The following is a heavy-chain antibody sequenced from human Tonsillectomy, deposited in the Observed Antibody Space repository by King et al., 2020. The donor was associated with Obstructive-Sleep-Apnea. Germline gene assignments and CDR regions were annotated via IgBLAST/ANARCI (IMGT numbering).Heavy chain of an antibody. J-gene: IGHJ4*02. CDR3: ARREYSGYGLDS. D-gene: IGHD5-12*01. CDR2: IYYSGST. V-gene: IGHV4-59*08. CDR1: GVSMRSYY. Sequence: VQLQESGPGLVKPSETLSLTCTVSGVSMRSYYWSWIRQPPGKGREWIGYIYYSGSTNYNPSLKSRVIISVDTSKNQFSLQLSSVTAADTAVYYCARREYSGYGLDSWGQRTLVTVSS.